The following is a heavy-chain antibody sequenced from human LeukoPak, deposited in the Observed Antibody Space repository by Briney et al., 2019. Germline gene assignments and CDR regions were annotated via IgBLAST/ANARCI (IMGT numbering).Heavy chain of an antibody. J-gene: IGHJ4*02. D-gene: IGHD3-22*01. CDR1: GGSISSSNW. CDR3: ARGETYYYDSSGSQLDY. Sequence: SETLSLTCAVSGGSISSSNWWSWVRQPPGKGLEWIGEIYHSGSTNCNPSLKSRVTISVDKSKNQFSLKLSSVTAADTAVYYCARGETYYYDSSGSQLDYWGQGTLVTVSS. CDR2: IYHSGST. V-gene: IGHV4-4*02.